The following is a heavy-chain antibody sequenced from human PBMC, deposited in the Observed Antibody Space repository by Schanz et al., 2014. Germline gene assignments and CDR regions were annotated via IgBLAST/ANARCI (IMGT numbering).Heavy chain of an antibody. CDR1: GFTFSSYD. V-gene: IGHV3-30*03. CDR2: ISYDGNNE. Sequence: QVPLVESGGGVVQPGRSRRLSCEASGFTFSSYDMHWVRQAPGKGLEWVAVISYDGNNEDYADSVKGRFTISRDNSKNTLFLQMSSLRAEDTAVYYCARDGDFDYWGQGTLVTGSS. J-gene: IGHJ4*02. CDR3: ARDGDFDY.